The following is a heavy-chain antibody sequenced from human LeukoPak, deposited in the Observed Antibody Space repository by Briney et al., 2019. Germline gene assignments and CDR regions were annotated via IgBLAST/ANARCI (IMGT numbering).Heavy chain of an antibody. CDR2: IYYIKST. J-gene: IGHJ4*02. CDR3: ARDRSGYVNYDY. CDR1: GGSIGRNDYY. V-gene: IGHV4-30-4*01. D-gene: IGHD6-19*01. Sequence: SETLSLTCTVSGGSIGRNDYYWSWIRQPPGKGLEWIGYIYYIKSTYSNPSLESRVTMSVDTSKNQFSLDLTSVTAADTAVYYCARDRSGYVNYDYWGQGTLVTVSS.